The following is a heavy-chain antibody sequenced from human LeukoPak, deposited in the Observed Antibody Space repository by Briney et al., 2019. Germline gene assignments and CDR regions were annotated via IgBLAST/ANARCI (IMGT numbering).Heavy chain of an antibody. CDR2: ISSSGSTI. CDR3: ARVGGTTVTTNYYYMDV. V-gene: IGHV3-48*04. Sequence: PGGSLRLSCAASGFIFSSYAMSWVRQAPGKGLEWVSYISSSGSTIYYADSVKGRFTISRDNAKNSLYLQMNSLRAEDTAVYYCARVGGTTVTTNYYYMDVWGKGTTVTVSS. D-gene: IGHD4-17*01. J-gene: IGHJ6*03. CDR1: GFIFSSYA.